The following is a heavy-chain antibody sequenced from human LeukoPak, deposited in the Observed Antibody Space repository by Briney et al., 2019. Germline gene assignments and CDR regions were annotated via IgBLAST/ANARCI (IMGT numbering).Heavy chain of an antibody. V-gene: IGHV3-64*01. CDR1: GFTFSSYA. J-gene: IGHJ4*02. D-gene: IGHD3-22*01. CDR3: ATLKGGYYYDSSGYYFDY. CDR2: ISSNGGSK. Sequence: TGGSLRLSCAASGFTFSSYAMHWVRQAPGKGLEYVSGISSNGGSKYYANSVKGRFTISRDNSKNTLYLQMGSLRDEDMAVYYCATLKGGYYYDSSGYYFDYWGQGTLVTVSS.